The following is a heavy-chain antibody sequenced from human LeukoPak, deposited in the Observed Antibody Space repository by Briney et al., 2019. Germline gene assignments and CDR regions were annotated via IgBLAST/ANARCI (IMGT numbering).Heavy chain of an antibody. V-gene: IGHV1-2*06. CDR1: GYTFTGYY. CDR3: ARDTGYSSSWYYGDFDY. D-gene: IGHD6-13*01. CDR2: INPNSGGT. J-gene: IGHJ4*02. Sequence: ASVKVPCKASGYTFTGYYMHWVRQAPGQGLEWMGRINPNSGGTNYAQKFQGRVTMTRDTSISTAYMELSRLRSDDTAVYYCARDTGYSSSWYYGDFDYWGQGTLVTVSS.